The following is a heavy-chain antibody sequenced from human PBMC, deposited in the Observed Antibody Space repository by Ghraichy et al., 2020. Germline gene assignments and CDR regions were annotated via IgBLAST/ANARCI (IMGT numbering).Heavy chain of an antibody. CDR3: AKSLNRVAAAGASDY. V-gene: IGHV3-23*01. J-gene: IGHJ4*02. CDR2: ITGSGSNT. CDR1: GFIFNSYA. Sequence: GGSLRISCAASGFIFNSYAMTWVRQAPGKGLEWVSAITGSGSNTYYADSVKGRFTISRDNAKNTLYLQMDSLRAEDTAVYYCAKSLNRVAAAGASDYWGQGTLVSVSS. D-gene: IGHD6-13*01.